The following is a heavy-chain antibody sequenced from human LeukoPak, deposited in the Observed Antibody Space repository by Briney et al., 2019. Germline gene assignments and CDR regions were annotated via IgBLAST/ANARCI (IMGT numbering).Heavy chain of an antibody. CDR2: INHSGST. D-gene: IGHD5-18*01. CDR1: GGSFSGYY. V-gene: IGHV4-34*01. CDR3: ARATWIQLWLIDY. Sequence: SETLSLTCAVYGGSFSGYYWSWIRQPPGKGLEWIGEINHSGSTNYNPSLKSLVTISVDTSKDQFSLKLSSVTAADTAVYYCARATWIQLWLIDYWGQGTLVTVSS. J-gene: IGHJ4*02.